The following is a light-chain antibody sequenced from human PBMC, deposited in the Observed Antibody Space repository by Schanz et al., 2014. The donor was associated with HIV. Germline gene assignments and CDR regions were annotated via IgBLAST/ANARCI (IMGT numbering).Light chain of an antibody. Sequence: DIQMTQSPSSLSASVGDRVTITCRASQSISSYLNWYQQKPGKAPKLLIYAASSLQSGVPSRFSGSGSGTDFTLTISSLQPEDFATYYCQQLYSYPLFGPGTKVDIK. CDR3: QQLYSYPL. V-gene: IGKV1-39*01. CDR2: AAS. J-gene: IGKJ3*01. CDR1: QSISSY.